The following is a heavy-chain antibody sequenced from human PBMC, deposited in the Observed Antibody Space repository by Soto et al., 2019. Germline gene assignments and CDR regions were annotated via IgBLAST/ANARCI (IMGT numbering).Heavy chain of an antibody. CDR3: ARDLIVDGPDNYGMDV. Sequence: QVQLVQSGAEVREPGASVTVSGKASGCTFSGHYIHWVRQAPGQGLEWMGWINPNTGGSNYAEKFKGRITMTRDTSIFTTHMRLNRLTSDDTAAYYCARDLIVDGPDNYGMDVWGQGTTVTVSS. V-gene: IGHV1-2*02. CDR2: INPNTGGS. D-gene: IGHD1-26*01. J-gene: IGHJ6*02. CDR1: GCTFSGHY.